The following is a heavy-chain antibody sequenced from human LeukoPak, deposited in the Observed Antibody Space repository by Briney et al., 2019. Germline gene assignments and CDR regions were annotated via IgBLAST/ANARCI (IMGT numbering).Heavy chain of an antibody. D-gene: IGHD6-19*01. CDR3: ARWPVAGTKGYIDY. V-gene: IGHV4-59*01. Sequence: SETLSLTCTVSGGSICSYYWSWIRQPPGKGLEWIGYIYYSGSTNYNPSLKSRVTISVDTSKNQFSLKLSSVTAADTAVYYCARWPVAGTKGYIDYWGQGTLVTVSS. CDR2: IYYSGST. CDR1: GGSICSYY. J-gene: IGHJ4*02.